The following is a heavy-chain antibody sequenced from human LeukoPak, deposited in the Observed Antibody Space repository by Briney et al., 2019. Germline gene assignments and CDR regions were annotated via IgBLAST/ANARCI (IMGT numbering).Heavy chain of an antibody. V-gene: IGHV1-18*01. CDR1: GYTCTSYG. J-gene: IGHJ4*02. D-gene: IGHD3-10*01. CDR2: ISTFNGNT. Sequence: ASVKVSCKASGYTCTSYGIGWVRQAPGQGLEWMGWISTFNGNTNYAQKLPGRVTMTTDTSTRTAYMELTSLSSDDTAVYYCATSLLPAPLYYWGQGTLVTVSS. CDR3: ATSLLPAPLYY.